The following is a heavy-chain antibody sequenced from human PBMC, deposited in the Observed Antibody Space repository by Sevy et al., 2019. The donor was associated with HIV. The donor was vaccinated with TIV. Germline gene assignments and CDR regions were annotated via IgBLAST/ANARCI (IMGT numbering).Heavy chain of an antibody. CDR1: GFTFSNYW. V-gene: IGHV3-7*03. J-gene: IGHJ4*02. CDR3: ARDGWYCSSTSCYTPFDY. CDR2: IKQDGSEK. Sequence: GGSLRLSCAASGFTFSNYWMSWVRQAPGKGLEWVANIKQDGSEKYYVDSVKGRFTISRDNAKNSLYLQMNSLRPEDTAVYYCARDGWYCSSTSCYTPFDYWGQGTLVTVSS. D-gene: IGHD2-2*02.